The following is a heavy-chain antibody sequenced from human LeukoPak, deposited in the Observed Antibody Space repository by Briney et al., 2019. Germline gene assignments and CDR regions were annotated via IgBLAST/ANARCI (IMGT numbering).Heavy chain of an antibody. Sequence: PGGSLRLSCAASGFTFSSYWMHWVRQAPGKGQVWVSRINSDGSSTSYADSVKGRFTISRDNAKNTLYLQMNSLRAEDTAVYYCARSGWYDGVDYWGQGTLVTVSS. J-gene: IGHJ4*02. V-gene: IGHV3-74*01. CDR1: GFTFSSYW. CDR2: INSDGSST. CDR3: ARSGWYDGVDY. D-gene: IGHD6-19*01.